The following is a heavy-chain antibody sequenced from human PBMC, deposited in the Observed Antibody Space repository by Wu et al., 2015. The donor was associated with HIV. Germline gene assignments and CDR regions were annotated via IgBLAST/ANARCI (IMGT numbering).Heavy chain of an antibody. D-gene: IGHD5-12*01. Sequence: QAQLVRVWGSEVKKPGSSVKVTCKASGDGFTSYAVSWVRQAPGQGLEWMGGINPLFGTTKHVQRFQDRVTFSTDESKSTVYMELSSLRNEDTAVYYCARNTDSVATSLYSLGVWGQ. CDR2: INPLFGTT. CDR3: ARNTDSVATSLYSLGV. V-gene: IGHV1-69*05. CDR1: GDGFTSYA. J-gene: IGHJ6*02.